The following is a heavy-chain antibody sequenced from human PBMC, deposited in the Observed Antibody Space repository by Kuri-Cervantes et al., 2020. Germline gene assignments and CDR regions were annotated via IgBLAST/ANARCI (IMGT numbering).Heavy chain of an antibody. CDR2: IYYSGST. J-gene: IGHJ4*02. CDR3: ARKSHYGDWVGY. Sequence: GSLRLSCTVSGGSISSSSYYWGWIRQPPGKGLEWIGSIYYSGSTYYNPSLKSRVTISVDTSKNQFSLKLTSVTAADTAVYYCARKSHYGDWVGYWGQGTLVTVSS. D-gene: IGHD4-17*01. V-gene: IGHV4-39*07. CDR1: GGSISSSSYY.